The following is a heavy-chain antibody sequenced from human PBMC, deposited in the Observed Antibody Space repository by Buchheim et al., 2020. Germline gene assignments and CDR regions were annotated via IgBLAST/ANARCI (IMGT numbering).Heavy chain of an antibody. J-gene: IGHJ6*02. V-gene: IGHV4-61*02. CDR3: ARERIQLWLLVPDYGMDV. D-gene: IGHD5-18*01. Sequence: QVQLQESGPGLVKPSQTLSLTCTVSGGSISSGSYYWSWIRQPAGKGLEWIGRIYTSGSTNYNPSLKSRVTISVDTSKNQFSLKLSSVTAADTAVYYCARERIQLWLLVPDYGMDVWGQGTT. CDR1: GGSISSGSYY. CDR2: IYTSGST.